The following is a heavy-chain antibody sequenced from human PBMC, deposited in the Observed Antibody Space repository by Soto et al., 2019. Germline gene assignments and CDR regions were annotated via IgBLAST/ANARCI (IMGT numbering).Heavy chain of an antibody. CDR2: IIPILGIA. CDR1: GGTFSSYT. V-gene: IGHV1-69*08. Sequence: QVQLVQSGAEVKKPGSSVKVSCKASGGTFSSYTISWVRQAPGQGLEWMGRIIPILGIANYAQKFQGRVTITADKSTSTAYMELSSLRSEDTAVYYCARDPGSGYYYMDVWGNGTTVTVSS. D-gene: IGHD7-27*01. J-gene: IGHJ6*03. CDR3: ARDPGSGYYYMDV.